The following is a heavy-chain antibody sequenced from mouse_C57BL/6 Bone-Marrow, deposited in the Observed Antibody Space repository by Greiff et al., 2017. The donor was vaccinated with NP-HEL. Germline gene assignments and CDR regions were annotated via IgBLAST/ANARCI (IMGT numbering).Heavy chain of an antibody. V-gene: IGHV1-63*01. CDR2: IYPGGGYT. Sequence: QVQLKESGAELVRPGTSVKMSCKASGYTFTNYWIGWAKQRPGHGLEWIGDIYPGGGYTNYNEKFKGKATLTADKSSSTAYMQFSSLTSEDSAIYYCARRVWLLLYFDYWGQGTTLTVSS. J-gene: IGHJ2*01. CDR3: ARRVWLLLYFDY. CDR1: GYTFTNYW. D-gene: IGHD2-3*01.